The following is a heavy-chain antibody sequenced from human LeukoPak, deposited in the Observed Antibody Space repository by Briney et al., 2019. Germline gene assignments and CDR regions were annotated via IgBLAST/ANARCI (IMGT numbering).Heavy chain of an antibody. Sequence: TGGSLRLSCAASGFTFSSYAMHWVRQAPGKGVEWVVVISYDGSNKYYADSVKGRFTISRDNSKNTLYLQMNSLRAEDTAVYYCARARGIAVAGLGDAFDIWGQGTMVTVSS. J-gene: IGHJ3*02. CDR1: GFTFSSYA. D-gene: IGHD6-19*01. CDR2: ISYDGSNK. V-gene: IGHV3-30*04. CDR3: ARARGIAVAGLGDAFDI.